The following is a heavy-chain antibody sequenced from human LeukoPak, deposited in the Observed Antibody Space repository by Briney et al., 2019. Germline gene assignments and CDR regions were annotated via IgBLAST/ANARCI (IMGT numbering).Heavy chain of an antibody. CDR2: IIPIFGTA. CDR1: GGTFSSYA. J-gene: IGHJ4*02. Sequence: SVKVSCKASGGTFSSYAISWVRQAPGQGLEWMGGIIPIFGTANYAQKFQGRVTITADESTSTAYMELSSLRSEDTAVYYCAIISAFGELLLHETKNDYWGQGTLVTVSS. D-gene: IGHD3-10*01. V-gene: IGHV1-69*13. CDR3: AIISAFGELLLHETKNDY.